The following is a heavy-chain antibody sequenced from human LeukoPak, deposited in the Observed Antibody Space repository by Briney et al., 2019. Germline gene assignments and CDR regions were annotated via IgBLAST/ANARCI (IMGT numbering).Heavy chain of an antibody. V-gene: IGHV3-30*18. Sequence: PGRSLRLSCAASGFTFSSYGMHWVRQAPGKGLEWVAVISYDGSNKYYADSVKGRFTISRDNPKNTLYLQMNSLRAEDTAVYYCAKGYSGYVDYWGQGTLVTVSS. CDR1: GFTFSSYG. J-gene: IGHJ4*02. CDR2: ISYDGSNK. D-gene: IGHD5-12*01. CDR3: AKGYSGYVDY.